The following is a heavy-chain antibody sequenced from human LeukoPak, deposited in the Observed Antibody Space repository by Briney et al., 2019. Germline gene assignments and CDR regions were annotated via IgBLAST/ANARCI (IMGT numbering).Heavy chain of an antibody. J-gene: IGHJ4*02. D-gene: IGHD3-22*01. CDR2: INHSGST. V-gene: IGHV4-34*01. CDR3: ARVSQDYYDSSGYSSTPLVY. Sequence: SETLPLTCAVYGGSFSGYYWSWIRQPPGKGLEWIGEINHSGSTNYNPSLKSRVTISVDTSKNQFSLKLSSVTAADTAVYYCARVSQDYYDSSGYSSTPLVYWGQGTLVTVSS. CDR1: GGSFSGYY.